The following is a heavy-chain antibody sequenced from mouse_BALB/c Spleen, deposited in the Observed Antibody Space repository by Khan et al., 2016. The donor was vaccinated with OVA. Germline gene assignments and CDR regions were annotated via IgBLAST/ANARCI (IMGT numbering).Heavy chain of an antibody. CDR1: GYTLTSYY. CDR2: VYPVDGST. CDR3: ARGYYGYLDY. D-gene: IGHD1-1*01. J-gene: IGHJ2*01. Sequence: QIQLVQSGPELVRPGASVKMSCKASGYTLTSYYIHWVKQRPGQGLEWIGWVYPVDGSTKYNEKFKGKSTLTADKSSSTAYMLLSSLTSEDSAIYFYARGYYGYLDYWGQGTTLTVSS. V-gene: IGHV1S56*01.